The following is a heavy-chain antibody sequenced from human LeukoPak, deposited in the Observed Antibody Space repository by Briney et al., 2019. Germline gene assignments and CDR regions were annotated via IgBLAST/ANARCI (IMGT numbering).Heavy chain of an antibody. J-gene: IGHJ4*02. V-gene: IGHV3-23*01. CDR1: GFTFSSCA. D-gene: IGHD2-2*01. Sequence: AGGSLRLSCAASGFTFSSCAMSWVRQAPGKGLEWVSAISGSGGRPYYADSVKGRLTISRDNSKNTLYLQMNSLRAEDTAVYYCARHPEPGYCSSTSCHESYFDYWGQGTLVTVSS. CDR3: ARHPEPGYCSSTSCHESYFDY. CDR2: ISGSGGRP.